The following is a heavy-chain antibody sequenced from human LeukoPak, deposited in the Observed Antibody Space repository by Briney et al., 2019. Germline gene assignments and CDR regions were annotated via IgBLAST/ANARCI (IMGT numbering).Heavy chain of an antibody. D-gene: IGHD1-26*01. V-gene: IGHV4-34*01. J-gene: IGHJ4*02. CDR3: ARRRVVGATLRYFDY. CDR2: INHSGST. CDR1: GGSISTYY. Sequence: PSETLSLTCTVSGGSISTYYWNWIRQPPGKGLEWIGEINHSGSTNYNPSLKSRVTISVDTPKNQFSLKLSSVTAADTAVYYCARRRVVGATLRYFDYWGQGTLVTVSS.